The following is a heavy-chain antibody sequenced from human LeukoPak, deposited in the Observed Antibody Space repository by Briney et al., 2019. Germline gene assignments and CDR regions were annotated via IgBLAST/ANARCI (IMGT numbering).Heavy chain of an antibody. CDR2: ISSSSSYI. V-gene: IGHV3-21*01. Sequence: GGSLRLSCAASGFTFSSYSMNWVRQAPGKGLEWVSSISSSSSYIYYADSVKGRFTISRDNAKNSLYLQMNSLRAEDTAVYYCARDQLVGATTGGIDYWGQGTLVTVSS. D-gene: IGHD1-26*01. CDR3: ARDQLVGATTGGIDY. J-gene: IGHJ4*02. CDR1: GFTFSSYS.